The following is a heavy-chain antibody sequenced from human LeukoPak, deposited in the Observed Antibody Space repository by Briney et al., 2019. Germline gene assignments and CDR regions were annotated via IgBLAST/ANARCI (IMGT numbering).Heavy chain of an antibody. J-gene: IGHJ6*03. V-gene: IGHV3-30-3*01. D-gene: IGHD3-3*01. Sequence: PGGSLRLSCAASGFTFSSYAMHWVRQAPGKGLEWVAVISYDGSNKYYADSVKGRFTVSRDNSKNTLYLQMNSLRAEDTAVYYCASPQEIDFWSGYNPGGDYHYYYMDVWGKGTTVTVSS. CDR1: GFTFSSYA. CDR3: ASPQEIDFWSGYNPGGDYHYYYMDV. CDR2: ISYDGSNK.